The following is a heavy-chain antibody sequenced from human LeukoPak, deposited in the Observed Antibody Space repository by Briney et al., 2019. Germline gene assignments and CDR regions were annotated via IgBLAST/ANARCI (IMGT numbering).Heavy chain of an antibody. J-gene: IGHJ4*02. D-gene: IGHD2-15*01. CDR3: AKENSRYYYFDY. Sequence: GGSLRLSCAASGFTVSSNYMSWVRQAPGKGLEWVSAISGSGGSTYYADSAKGRFTISRDNSKNTLYLQMNSLRAEDTAVYYCAKENSRYYYFDYWGQGTLVTVSS. V-gene: IGHV3-23*01. CDR2: ISGSGGST. CDR1: GFTVSSNY.